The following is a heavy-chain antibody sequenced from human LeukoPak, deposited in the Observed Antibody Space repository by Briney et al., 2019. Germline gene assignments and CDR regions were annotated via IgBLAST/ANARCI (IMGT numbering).Heavy chain of an antibody. V-gene: IGHV4-39*01. D-gene: IGHD3-10*01. CDR3: ATQEVRGAKRSFDY. J-gene: IGHJ4*02. Sequence: SETLSLTCTVSSGSINSTNYYWGWIRQPPGKGLEWIGSVYYSGITYYNPSLKSRVTVSVDSSKNQFSLKLSSVTAADTAVYYCATQEVRGAKRSFDYWGQGTLVTVSS. CDR1: SGSINSTNYY. CDR2: VYYSGIT.